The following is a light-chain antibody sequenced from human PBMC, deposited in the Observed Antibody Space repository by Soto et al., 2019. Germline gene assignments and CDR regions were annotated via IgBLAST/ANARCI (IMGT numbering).Light chain of an antibody. CDR2: DAS. CDR1: QSVSKY. V-gene: IGKV3-11*01. Sequence: EIVLTQSPATLALSPGERATLSCRARQSVSKYLAWYQQKPGQAPRLLIHDASNRATGIPARFSGSGSGTDFTLTISSREAEDFGVYYCQQRSNWPQITFGGGAKVEIK. CDR3: QQRSNWPQIT. J-gene: IGKJ4*01.